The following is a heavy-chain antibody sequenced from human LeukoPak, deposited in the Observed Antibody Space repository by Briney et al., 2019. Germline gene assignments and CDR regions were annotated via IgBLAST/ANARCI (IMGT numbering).Heavy chain of an antibody. CDR3: ARDPDAYDSSGYFDP. Sequence: GGSLRLSCAASGFTFSSYGMHWVRQAPGKGLEWVAVIWYDGSNKYYADSVKGRFTISRDNSKNTLYLQMNSLRAEDTAVYYCARDPDAYDSSGYFDPWGQGTLVTVSS. J-gene: IGHJ5*02. CDR1: GFTFSSYG. V-gene: IGHV3-33*01. D-gene: IGHD3-22*01. CDR2: IWYDGSNK.